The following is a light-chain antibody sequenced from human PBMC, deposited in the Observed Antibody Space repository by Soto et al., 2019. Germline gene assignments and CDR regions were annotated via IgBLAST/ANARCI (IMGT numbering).Light chain of an antibody. Sequence: DIQMTQSPSSLSASVGDRVTITCRASQGISNYLAWYKQNPGKVPKVLNYDASTSQSGVPSRFSAIGSGTDFTLNISSLQPEDVATYYCQKYNRAQLTFGGGTKVEIK. CDR1: QGISNY. CDR2: DAS. J-gene: IGKJ4*01. V-gene: IGKV1-27*01. CDR3: QKYNRAQLT.